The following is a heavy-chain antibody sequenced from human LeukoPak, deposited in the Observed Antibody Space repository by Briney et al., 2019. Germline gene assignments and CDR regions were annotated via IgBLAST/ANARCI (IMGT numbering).Heavy chain of an antibody. Sequence: GGSLGLSCAASGFTFDDYAMHWVRQAPGKGLEWVSGISWNSGSIGYADSVKGRFTISRDNAKNSLYLQMNSLRAEDMALYYCAKAGGGGYSSSWYGVYFDYWGQGTLVTVSS. CDR1: GFTFDDYA. J-gene: IGHJ4*02. D-gene: IGHD6-13*01. CDR2: ISWNSGSI. V-gene: IGHV3-9*03. CDR3: AKAGGGGYSSSWYGVYFDY.